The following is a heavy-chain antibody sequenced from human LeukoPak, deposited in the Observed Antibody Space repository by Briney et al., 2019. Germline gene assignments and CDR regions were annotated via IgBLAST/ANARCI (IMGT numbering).Heavy chain of an antibody. Sequence: GGSLRLSCAASGFTFSSYGMHWVRQAPGKGLEWVAVISYDGSNKYYADSVKGRFTISRDNSKNTLYLQMNSLRAEDTAVYYCAKGDLGYSGYDWVAYWGQGTLVTVSS. CDR2: ISYDGSNK. CDR3: AKGDLGYSGYDWVAY. J-gene: IGHJ4*02. D-gene: IGHD5-12*01. V-gene: IGHV3-30*18. CDR1: GFTFSSYG.